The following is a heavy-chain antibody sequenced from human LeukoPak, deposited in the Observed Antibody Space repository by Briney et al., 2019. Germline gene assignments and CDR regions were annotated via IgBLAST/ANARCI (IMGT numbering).Heavy chain of an antibody. CDR2: IYYSGST. D-gene: IGHD6-13*01. CDR3: AREEASPAAAGTRDAFDI. J-gene: IGHJ3*02. Sequence: PSETLSLTCAAYGGSFSGYYWSWIRQPPGKGLEWIGYIYYSGSTYYNPSLKSRVTISVDTSKNQFSLKLSSVTAADTAVYYCAREEASPAAAGTRDAFDIWGQGTMVTVSS. CDR1: GGSFSGYY. V-gene: IGHV4-30-4*08.